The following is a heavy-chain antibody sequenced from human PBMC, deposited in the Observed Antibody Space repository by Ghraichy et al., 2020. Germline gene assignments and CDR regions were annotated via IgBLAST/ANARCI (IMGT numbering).Heavy chain of an antibody. CDR2: IIPMFGAA. D-gene: IGHD4/OR15-4a*01. Sequence: SVKVSWRASGCTFDSFAVTWVRQAPGQGLEYMGGIIPMFGAANYAQKFLGRVTITADKSTNTAYMEISSLRPEDTAVYYCARSGAPMLTPLAENLFDPWGQGTLVTVSS. CDR1: GCTFDSFA. V-gene: IGHV1-69*06. J-gene: IGHJ5*02. CDR3: ARSGAPMLTPLAENLFDP.